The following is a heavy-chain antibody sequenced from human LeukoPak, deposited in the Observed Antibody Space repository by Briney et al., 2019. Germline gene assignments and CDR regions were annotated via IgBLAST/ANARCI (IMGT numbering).Heavy chain of an antibody. CDR3: ARDLLYGDYETKWYFDL. Sequence: SETLSLTCTVSGGSISSYYWSWIRQPPGKGLEWIGYIYYSGSTNYNPSLKSRVTISVDTSKNQFSLKLSSVTAADTAVYYCARDLLYGDYETKWYFDLWGRGTLVTVSS. J-gene: IGHJ2*01. V-gene: IGHV4-59*01. CDR1: GGSISSYY. CDR2: IYYSGST. D-gene: IGHD4-17*01.